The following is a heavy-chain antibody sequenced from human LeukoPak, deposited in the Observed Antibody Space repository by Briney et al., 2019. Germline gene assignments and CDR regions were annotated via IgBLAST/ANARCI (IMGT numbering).Heavy chain of an antibody. CDR2: IYHSGST. D-gene: IGHD3-10*01. CDR1: GYSISSGYY. CDR3: ARDMVRGQGFDP. V-gene: IGHV4-38-2*02. J-gene: IGHJ5*02. Sequence: SETLSLTCTVSGYSISSGYYWGWIRQPPGKGLEWIGSIYHSGSTYYNPSLKSRVTISVDTSKNQFSLKLSSVTAADTAVYYCARDMVRGQGFDPWGQGTLVTVSS.